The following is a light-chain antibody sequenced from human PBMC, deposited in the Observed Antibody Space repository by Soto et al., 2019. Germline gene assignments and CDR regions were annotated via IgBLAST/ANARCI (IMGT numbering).Light chain of an antibody. Sequence: DIQMTQSPSFVSSSVGDRVTVTCRASQGISNWLAWYQQKPGKAPKLLIYTSSTLGSGVPSRFSGSGSGTVFTLTISSLQPEDFATYSCQQASALPITFGQVTRLEIK. J-gene: IGKJ5*01. V-gene: IGKV1-12*01. CDR1: QGISNW. CDR3: QQASALPIT. CDR2: TSS.